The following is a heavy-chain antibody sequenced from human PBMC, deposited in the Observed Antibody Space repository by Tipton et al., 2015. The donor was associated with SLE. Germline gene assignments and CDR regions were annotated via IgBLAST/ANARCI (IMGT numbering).Heavy chain of an antibody. CDR3: AGDRGSSSDFDY. J-gene: IGHJ4*02. CDR2: IIPILGIA. V-gene: IGHV1-69*09. CDR1: GGTFSSYA. D-gene: IGHD6-6*01. Sequence: QLVQSGAEVKKPGSSVKVSCKASGGTFSSYAISWVRQAPGQGLEWMGRIIPILGIANYAQKFQGRVTITADKSTSTAYMELSSLRSEDTAVYYCAGDRGSSSDFDYWGQGTLVTVSS.